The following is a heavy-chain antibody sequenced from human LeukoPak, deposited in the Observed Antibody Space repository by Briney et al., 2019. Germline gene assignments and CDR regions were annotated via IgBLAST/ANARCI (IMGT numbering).Heavy chain of an antibody. CDR3: ARDLAEAARPLGVFDI. CDR2: IIPILGIA. Sequence: ASVKVSCKASGGTFSSYAISWVRQAPGQGLEWMGRIIPILGIANYAQKFQGRVTITADKSTSTAYMELSSLRSEDTAVYYCARDLAEAARPLGVFDIWGQGTMVTVSS. J-gene: IGHJ3*02. V-gene: IGHV1-69*04. CDR1: GGTFSSYA. D-gene: IGHD6-6*01.